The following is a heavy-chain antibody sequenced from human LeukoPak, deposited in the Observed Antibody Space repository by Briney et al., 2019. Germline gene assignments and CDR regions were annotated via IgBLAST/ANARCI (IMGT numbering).Heavy chain of an antibody. CDR1: GFTFDDYA. CDR2: ISWNSGSI. Sequence: GGSLRLSCAASGFTFDDYAMHWVRQAPGKGLEWVSGISWNSGSIGYADSVKGRFTISRDNAKNSLYLQMNSLRAEDTAVYYCARGRYCSSTSCYRENWFDPWGQGTLVTVS. CDR3: ARGRYCSSTSCYRENWFDP. D-gene: IGHD2-2*01. J-gene: IGHJ5*02. V-gene: IGHV3-9*01.